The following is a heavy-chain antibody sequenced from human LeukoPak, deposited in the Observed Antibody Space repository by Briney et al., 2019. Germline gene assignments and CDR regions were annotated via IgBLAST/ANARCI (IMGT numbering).Heavy chain of an antibody. CDR1: GFAFRSYG. CDR3: AKDGDVGYCSSTSCTGYFDY. D-gene: IGHD2-2*01. CDR2: ISHEEHNK. V-gene: IGHV3-30*18. J-gene: IGHJ4*02. Sequence: GRSRRPSCAALGFAFRSYGIHGVRKAPGKGLDWVAGISHEEHNKYYADSFKDRFTISRDTSRSTLCLQMSKLRPEATDVYYCAKDGDVGYCSSTSCTGYFDYWGQGALVTVSS.